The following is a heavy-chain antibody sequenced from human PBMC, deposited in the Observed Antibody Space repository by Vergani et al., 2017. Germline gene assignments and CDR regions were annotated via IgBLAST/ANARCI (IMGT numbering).Heavy chain of an antibody. CDR2: ISVSGGST. V-gene: IGHV3-23*01. Sequence: EVQLLESGGGLVQPGGSLRLSCAASGFTFSSYAMSWVRQAPGKGLEWVSAISVSGGSTYYADSFKGRFTISRDNSKNSLYLQMNSLRAEYTAVYYCSKDLTARYYYDSSGYCFDYWGQGTLVTVSS. CDR3: SKDLTARYYYDSSGYCFDY. CDR1: GFTFSSYA. J-gene: IGHJ4*02. D-gene: IGHD3-22*01.